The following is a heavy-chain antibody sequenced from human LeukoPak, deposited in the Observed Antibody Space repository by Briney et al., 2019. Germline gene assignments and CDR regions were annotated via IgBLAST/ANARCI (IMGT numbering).Heavy chain of an antibody. CDR1: GYTFTTYY. CDR3: ARDGDHSSSSLSWFDP. V-gene: IGHV1-46*01. Sequence: ASVKVSCKASGYTFTTYYVHWVRQAPGQGLEWMGIINPSGGSTTYAQKFQGRVTMTSDMSTSTVYMELSSLRSEDTAVYYCARDGDHSSSSLSWFDPWGQGTLVTVSS. J-gene: IGHJ5*02. CDR2: INPSGGST. D-gene: IGHD6-6*01.